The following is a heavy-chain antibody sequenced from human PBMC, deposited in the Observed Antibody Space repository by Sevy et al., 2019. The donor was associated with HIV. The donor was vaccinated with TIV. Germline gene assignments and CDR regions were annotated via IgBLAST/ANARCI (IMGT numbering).Heavy chain of an antibody. V-gene: IGHV3-23*01. Sequence: GGSLRLSCAASGFTFSSYAMSWVRQAPGKGLEWVSAISGSGGSTYYADSVKGRFTISRDNSKNTLYLQMNSLRAEDTAVYYCAKAQSYDFWSGYDDYDYYGMDVRGQGTTVTVSS. D-gene: IGHD3-3*01. CDR2: ISGSGGST. J-gene: IGHJ6*02. CDR3: AKAQSYDFWSGYDDYDYYGMDV. CDR1: GFTFSSYA.